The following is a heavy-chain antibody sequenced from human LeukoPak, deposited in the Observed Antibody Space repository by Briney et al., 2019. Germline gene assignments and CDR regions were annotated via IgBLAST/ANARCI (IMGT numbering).Heavy chain of an antibody. Sequence: GESLKISCKGSGYNFTTYWIGWVRQMPGRGPEWMGIIYPADSHTRYSPSFQGQVTISADKSINTAYLQWSSLKASDAAMYYCTRLYVSSLGADYWGQGTLVTVSS. CDR2: IYPADSHT. CDR3: TRLYVSSLGADY. D-gene: IGHD3-16*01. J-gene: IGHJ4*02. V-gene: IGHV5-51*01. CDR1: GYNFTTYW.